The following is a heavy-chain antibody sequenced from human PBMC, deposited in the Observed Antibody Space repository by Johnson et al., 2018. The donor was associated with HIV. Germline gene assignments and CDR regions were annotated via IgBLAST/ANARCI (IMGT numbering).Heavy chain of an antibody. CDR1: GFTYSSYA. V-gene: IGHV3-20*04. Sequence: VQLVESGGGVVQPGRSLRLSCVVSGFTYSSYAMHWVRQAPGKGLEWVSGINWNGGGTGYADSVKGRFTISRDNARNSLYLQMNSLRAEDTALYYCARSPNYGWVSSAFDIWGQGTMVTVSS. CDR3: ARSPNYGWVSSAFDI. CDR2: INWNGGGT. J-gene: IGHJ3*02. D-gene: IGHD4-17*01.